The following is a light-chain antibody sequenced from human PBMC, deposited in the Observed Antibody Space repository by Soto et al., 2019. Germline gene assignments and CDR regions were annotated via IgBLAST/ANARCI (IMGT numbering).Light chain of an antibody. CDR3: SSYTVTSTRL. Sequence: QSVLTQPASVSGSPGQSITISCTGTSSDIGAFDLVSWYQQHPGKAPKVIIYDVNTRPSGVSNRFSGSKSGNTASLTISGLQAEDEADYYCSSYTVTSTRLFGTGTKLTVL. V-gene: IGLV2-14*01. CDR1: SSDIGAFDL. J-gene: IGLJ1*01. CDR2: DVN.